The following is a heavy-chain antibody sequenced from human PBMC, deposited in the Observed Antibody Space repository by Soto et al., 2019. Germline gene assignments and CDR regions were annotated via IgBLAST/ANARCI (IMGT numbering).Heavy chain of an antibody. CDR2: IIPILGIA. V-gene: IGHV1-69*08. CDR3: ARDTVSYEYVWGSYRHDAFDI. D-gene: IGHD3-16*02. Sequence: QVQLVQSGAEVKKPGSSVKVSCKASGGTFSSYTISWVRQAPGQGLEWMGRIIPILGIANYAQKFQGRVTITADKSTSTAYMELSSLRSEDTAVYYCARDTVSYEYVWGSYRHDAFDIWGQGTMVTVSS. CDR1: GGTFSSYT. J-gene: IGHJ3*02.